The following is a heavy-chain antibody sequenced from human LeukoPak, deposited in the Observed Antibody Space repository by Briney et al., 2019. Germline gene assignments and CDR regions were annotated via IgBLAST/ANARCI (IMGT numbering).Heavy chain of an antibody. CDR2: IAHDGTT. CDR3: TREDRPYCPFAY. J-gene: IGHJ4*02. Sequence: SETLSLTCGVSGGSIDITNYWSWVRQAPGEGLEWIGEIAHDGTTNYNPSLRGRVAMSFDRANNQFSLSLTSVTAADTAVYYCTREDRPYCPFAYWGQGVLVTVSS. CDR1: GGSIDITNY. D-gene: IGHD1-26*01. V-gene: IGHV4-4*02.